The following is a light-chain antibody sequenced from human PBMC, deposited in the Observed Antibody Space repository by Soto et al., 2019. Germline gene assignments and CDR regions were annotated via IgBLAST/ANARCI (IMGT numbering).Light chain of an antibody. CDR1: SXNIGRDF. V-gene: IGLV1-47*01. Sequence: QSVLTQPPSASGTPGQTVTLSCSGSSXNIGRDFVYWYQQLPGTAPKLLMYRNDQRPSGVSDRFSGSKSGTSASLAISGLRSEDEADYFCSAWDDSLNDFVFGTGTKVTVL. CDR2: RND. J-gene: IGLJ1*01. CDR3: SAWDDSLNDFV.